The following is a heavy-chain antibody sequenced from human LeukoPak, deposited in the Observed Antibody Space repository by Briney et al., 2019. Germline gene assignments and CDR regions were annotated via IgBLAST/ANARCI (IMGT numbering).Heavy chain of an antibody. Sequence: SETLSLTCTVSGGSISSGGYYWSWIRQHPGKDLEWIGYIYCSGSTYYNPSLKSRVTISVDTSKNQFSLKLSSVTAADTAVYYCARAYCSSTSCPHFDYWGQGTLVTVSS. J-gene: IGHJ4*02. CDR3: ARAYCSSTSCPHFDY. CDR2: IYCSGST. D-gene: IGHD2-2*01. CDR1: GGSISSGGYY. V-gene: IGHV4-31*03.